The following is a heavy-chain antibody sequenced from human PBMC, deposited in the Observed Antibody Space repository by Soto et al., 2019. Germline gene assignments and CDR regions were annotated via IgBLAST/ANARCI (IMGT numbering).Heavy chain of an antibody. D-gene: IGHD3-22*01. CDR2: IFGGGTT. CDR1: GFSVSSNY. CDR3: AGTYYYDSRGYYYVAY. Sequence: GGSLKLSCAASGFSVSSNYMSWVRQAPGKGLEWVSVIFGGGTTYYADSVKGRFTISRDSSKNTLFLQMNSLRAEDTAVYYCAGTYYYDSRGYYYVAYWGQGTLVTVSS. V-gene: IGHV3-53*01. J-gene: IGHJ4*02.